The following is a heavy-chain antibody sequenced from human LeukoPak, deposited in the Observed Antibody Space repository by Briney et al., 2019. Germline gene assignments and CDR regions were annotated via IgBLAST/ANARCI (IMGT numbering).Heavy chain of an antibody. CDR1: GFTFSSYD. V-gene: IGHV3-13*01. D-gene: IGHD2-15*01. CDR2: IGTAGDT. J-gene: IGHJ3*02. Sequence: PGGSLRLSCAASGFTFSSYDMHWVRQATGKGLEWVSAIGTAGDTYYPGSVKGRFTISRENAKNSLYLQMNSLRAGDTAVYYCARGGVVGAFDIWGQGTMVTVFS. CDR3: ARGGVVGAFDI.